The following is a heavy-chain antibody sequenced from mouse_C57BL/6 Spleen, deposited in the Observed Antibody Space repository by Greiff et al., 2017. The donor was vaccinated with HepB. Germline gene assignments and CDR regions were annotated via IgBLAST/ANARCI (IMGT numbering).Heavy chain of an antibody. D-gene: IGHD1-1*01. J-gene: IGHJ2*01. CDR3: TPYGSSYGY. CDR1: GYTFTDYE. CDR2: IDPETGGT. Sequence: QVQLQQSGAELVRPGASVTLSCKASGYTFTDYEMHWVKQTPVHGLEWIGAIDPETGGTAYNQKFKGKAILTADKSYSTAYMELRSLTSEDSAVYYCTPYGSSYGYWGHGTTLTVSS. V-gene: IGHV1-15*01.